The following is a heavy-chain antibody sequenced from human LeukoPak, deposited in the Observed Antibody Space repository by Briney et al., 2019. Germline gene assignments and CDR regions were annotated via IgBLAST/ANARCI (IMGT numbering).Heavy chain of an antibody. CDR3: ATGIVGGTTVGP. CDR2: MKPNSGNT. CDR1: AYTFTNYD. Sequence: ASVKVSCKASAYTFTNYDINWVRQATGQGLEWMGWMKPNSGNTGYAQKFQGRVTMTRNTSITTAYMELSSLTSEDTAVYNCATGIVGGTTVGPWGQGTLVTVSS. D-gene: IGHD1-7*01. J-gene: IGHJ5*02. V-gene: IGHV1-8*01.